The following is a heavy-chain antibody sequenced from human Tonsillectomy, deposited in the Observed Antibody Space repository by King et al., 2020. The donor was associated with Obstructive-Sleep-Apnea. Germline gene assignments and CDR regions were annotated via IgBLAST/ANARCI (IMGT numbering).Heavy chain of an antibody. D-gene: IGHD3-22*01. V-gene: IGHV3-48*04. Sequence: VQLVESGGGLVQPGGSLRLSCAASGFTFSTYAMTWVRQAPGQGLEWLSYISPDIRNVSYAESVKGRFTISSDNTKNSLYLQMNSLRAEDTAVYYCARGTSGPDTRCYGAFWYFDLWGRGTLVTVSS. CDR1: GFTFSTYA. CDR2: ISPDIRNV. J-gene: IGHJ2*01. CDR3: ARGTSGPDTRCYGAFWYFDL.